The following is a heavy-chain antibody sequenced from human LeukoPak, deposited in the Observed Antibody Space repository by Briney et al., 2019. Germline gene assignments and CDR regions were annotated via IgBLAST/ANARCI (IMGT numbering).Heavy chain of an antibody. CDR2: ISDGGTII. D-gene: IGHD3-22*01. Sequence: PGGSLRLSCAASRFTFSAYGMSWVRQAPGKGLEWVSAISDGGTIIYYADSVKGRFTTSRDNSKSTLYLQMSSLRAEDTAVYYCAKHAYHGGRGYPDYWGQGTLVTVSS. J-gene: IGHJ4*02. CDR1: RFTFSAYG. CDR3: AKHAYHGGRGYPDY. V-gene: IGHV3-23*01.